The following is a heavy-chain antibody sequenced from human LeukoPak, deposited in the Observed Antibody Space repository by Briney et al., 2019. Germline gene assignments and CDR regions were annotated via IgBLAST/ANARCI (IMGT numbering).Heavy chain of an antibody. Sequence: LPGGSLRLSCAASGFTFSNSAMSWVRQAPGKGLEWVSAISGRGGDTFYADSVKGRFTISRDNSKNTLFLQMNSLRADDTAVYYCAKDPLGYCSGSSCYFYYFDYWSQGTLVTVSS. D-gene: IGHD2-15*01. CDR1: GFTFSNSA. V-gene: IGHV3-23*01. CDR2: ISGRGGDT. J-gene: IGHJ4*02. CDR3: AKDPLGYCSGSSCYFYYFDY.